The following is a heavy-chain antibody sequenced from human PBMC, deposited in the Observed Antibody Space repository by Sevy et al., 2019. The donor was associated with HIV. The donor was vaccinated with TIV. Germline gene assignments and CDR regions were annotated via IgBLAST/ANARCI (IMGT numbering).Heavy chain of an antibody. V-gene: IGHV4-38-2*02. D-gene: IGHD2-15*01. CDR2: IYQSTTT. Sequence: SETLSLTCTVSGYSISSGYYWGWVRQPPGKGLEWIGSIYQSTTTYYNPSLESRVTISVDTSKNQFSLNLTSVTAADTAIYYCARGGYSVVMLVMMNHDAFDIWGQGTLVTVSS. CDR1: GYSISSGYY. CDR3: ARGGYSVVMLVMMNHDAFDI. J-gene: IGHJ3*02.